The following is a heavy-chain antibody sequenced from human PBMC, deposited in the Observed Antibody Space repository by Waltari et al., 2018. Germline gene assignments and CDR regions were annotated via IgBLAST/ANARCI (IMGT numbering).Heavy chain of an antibody. Sequence: QVQLQESGPGLVKPSGTLSVTCAGSGDSISGSFWWSWVRQTPGKGLEWIGQIHGSGRINYNPSLESRVTVSRDTSNNQFSLKLTSATAADTAVYFCARDRGRGLYLDSWGQGILVTVSP. CDR3: ARDRGRGLYLDS. CDR1: GDSISGSFW. D-gene: IGHD5-12*01. J-gene: IGHJ4*02. V-gene: IGHV4-4*02. CDR2: IHGSGRI.